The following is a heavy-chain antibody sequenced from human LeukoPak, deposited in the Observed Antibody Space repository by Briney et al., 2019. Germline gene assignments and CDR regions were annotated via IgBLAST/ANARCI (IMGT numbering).Heavy chain of an antibody. CDR1: GYTLTELS. V-gene: IGHV1-24*01. CDR3: ARSNIATRRGGNWFDP. CDR2: FDPEDGET. Sequence: ASVKVSCKVSGYTLTELSMHWVRQAPGKGLEWMGGFDPEDGETVYAQRFQGRATMTEDTSTDTAYMELSSLRSEDTAVYYCARSNIATRRGGNWFDPWGQGTLVTVSS. J-gene: IGHJ5*02. D-gene: IGHD6-6*01.